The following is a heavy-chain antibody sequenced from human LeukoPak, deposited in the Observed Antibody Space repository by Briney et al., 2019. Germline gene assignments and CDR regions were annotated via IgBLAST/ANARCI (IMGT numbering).Heavy chain of an antibody. CDR3: ASLWFGELLYKPDY. J-gene: IGHJ4*02. D-gene: IGHD3-10*01. Sequence: ASMKVSCKASGYTFTSYGISWVRQAPGQGLEWMGRIIPILGIATYAQKFQGRVTITADKSTSTAYMELSSLRSEDTAVYYCASLWFGELLYKPDYWGQGTLVTVSS. V-gene: IGHV1-69*04. CDR1: GYTFTSYG. CDR2: IIPILGIA.